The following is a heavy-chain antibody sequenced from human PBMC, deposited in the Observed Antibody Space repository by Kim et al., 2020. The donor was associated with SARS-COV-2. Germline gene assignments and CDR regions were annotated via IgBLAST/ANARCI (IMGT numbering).Heavy chain of an antibody. CDR1: GFTFSTYA. Sequence: GGSLRLSCAASGFTFSTYAMSWLRQAPGKGPEWVSAISGSGDDRYYADSVKGRFTISRDNSKNTLNLQMNSLRTEDTAVYSCAKWPEGGFQSFDSWGPGTLVIVSS. CDR3: AKWPEGGFQSFDS. CDR2: ISGSGDDR. D-gene: IGHD3-16*01. V-gene: IGHV3-23*01. J-gene: IGHJ4*02.